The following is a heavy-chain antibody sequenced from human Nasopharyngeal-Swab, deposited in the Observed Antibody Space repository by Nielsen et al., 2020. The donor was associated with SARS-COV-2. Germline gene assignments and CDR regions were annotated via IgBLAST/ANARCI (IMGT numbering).Heavy chain of an antibody. V-gene: IGHV4-59*01. CDR3: ARDRHTYGMDV. CDR2: IYYSGST. Sequence: GSLRLSCTASGGSISSYYWSWIRQPPGKGLEWIGYIYYSGSTNYNPSLKSRVTISVDTSKNQFSLKLSSVTAADTAVYYCARDRHTYGMDVWGQGTTVTVSS. CDR1: GGSISSYY. J-gene: IGHJ6*02.